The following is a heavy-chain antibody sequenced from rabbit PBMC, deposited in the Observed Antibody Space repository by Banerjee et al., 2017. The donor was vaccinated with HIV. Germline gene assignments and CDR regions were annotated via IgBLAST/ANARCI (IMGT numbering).Heavy chain of an antibody. CDR1: GFSFSSGND. V-gene: IGHV1S40*01. Sequence: QSLEESGGGLALPEGSLTLTCTASGFSFSSGNDMGWVRQAPGKGLEWIGCIYTGSGSTYYASWAKGRFTISYTSSTTVTLQMTSLTAADTATYFCARDQNYLGMDLWGPGTLVTVS. CDR3: ARDQNYLGMDL. CDR2: IYTGSGST. J-gene: IGHJ6*01.